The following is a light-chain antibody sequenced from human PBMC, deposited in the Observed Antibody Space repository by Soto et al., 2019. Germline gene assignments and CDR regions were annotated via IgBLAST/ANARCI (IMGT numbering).Light chain of an antibody. CDR2: AAS. CDR1: QSISSY. CDR3: QQSYSTPPWT. J-gene: IGKJ2*02. Sequence: DIQMTQSPSSLSASVGDRVTITCRASQSISSYLNWYQQKPGKAPKLLIYAASSLQSGVPPRFSGSGSGTDFTLTISSLQPEDFATYYCQQSYSTPPWTFGQGTKLEIK. V-gene: IGKV1-39*01.